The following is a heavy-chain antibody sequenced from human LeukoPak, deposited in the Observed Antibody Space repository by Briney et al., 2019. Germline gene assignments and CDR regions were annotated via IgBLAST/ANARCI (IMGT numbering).Heavy chain of an antibody. CDR1: GYTFTSYY. CDR3: AREGCSSTSCYADNWFDP. D-gene: IGHD2-2*01. J-gene: IGHJ5*02. V-gene: IGHV1-46*01. Sequence: ASVKVSCKASGYTFTSYYMHRVRQAPGQGLEWMGIINPSGGSTSYAQKFQGRVTMTRDTSTSTVYMELSSLRSEDTAVYYCAREGCSSTSCYADNWFDPWGQGTLVTVSS. CDR2: INPSGGST.